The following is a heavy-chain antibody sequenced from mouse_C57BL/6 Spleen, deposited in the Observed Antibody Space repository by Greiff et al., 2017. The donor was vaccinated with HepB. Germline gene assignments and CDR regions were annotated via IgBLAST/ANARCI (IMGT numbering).Heavy chain of an antibody. J-gene: IGHJ2*01. Sequence: EVQVVESEGGLVQPGSSMKLSCTASGFTFSDYYMAWVRQVPEKGLEWVANINYDGSSTYYLDSLKSRFIISRDNAKNILYLQMSSLKSEDTATYYCAREGLGWVYYFDYWGQGTTLTVSS. CDR3: AREGLGWVYYFDY. D-gene: IGHD4-1*01. CDR1: GFTFSDYY. V-gene: IGHV5-16*01. CDR2: INYDGSST.